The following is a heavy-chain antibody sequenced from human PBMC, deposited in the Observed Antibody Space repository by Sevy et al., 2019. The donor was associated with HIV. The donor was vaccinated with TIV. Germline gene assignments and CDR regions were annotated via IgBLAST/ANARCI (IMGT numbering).Heavy chain of an antibody. D-gene: IGHD1-1*01. Sequence: GGSLRLSCAASGFTFNSYWMSWVRQAPGKGLEWVANIKQDGSWKYNVASVKGRFTISSDNSQNSLFLQMNTLRAEDTAVYYCARDGSPHDTYYYYCGMDFWGQGTTVTVSS. CDR1: GFTFNSYW. CDR2: IKQDGSWK. V-gene: IGHV3-7*01. J-gene: IGHJ6*02. CDR3: ARDGSPHDTYYYYCGMDF.